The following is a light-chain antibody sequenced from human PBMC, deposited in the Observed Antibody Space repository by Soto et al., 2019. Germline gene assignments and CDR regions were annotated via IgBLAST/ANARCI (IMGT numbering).Light chain of an antibody. CDR3: QQYGSSQLT. J-gene: IGKJ4*01. Sequence: ESVLTQSPGTLSLSPGERATLSCRASQSVSSSYLAWYQQKPGQAPRLLIYGASRRATGIPDRFSGSVSGRDFTLTISRLEPEDFGVYYCQQYGSSQLTFGGGSKVEIK. CDR1: QSVSSSY. CDR2: GAS. V-gene: IGKV3-20*01.